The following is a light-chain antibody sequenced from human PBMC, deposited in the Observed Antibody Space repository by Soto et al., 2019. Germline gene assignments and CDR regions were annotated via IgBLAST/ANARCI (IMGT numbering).Light chain of an antibody. V-gene: IGKV3-11*01. Sequence: DIVLTQSPATLSLSPGETATLSCRASQSLPWYIAWYQQKPGQATRLLLYDASTRAPGTPDSFSGSWSGTDFTLPISSVEPEDFAIYHCQYPCYFGQGTRLYI. CDR1: QSLPWY. J-gene: IGKJ5*01. CDR2: DAS. CDR3: QYPCY.